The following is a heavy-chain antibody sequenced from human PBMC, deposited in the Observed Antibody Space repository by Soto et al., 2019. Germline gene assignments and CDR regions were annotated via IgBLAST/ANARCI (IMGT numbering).Heavy chain of an antibody. Sequence: GGSLRLSCAASGFTFSSYAMNWVRQAPGKGLEWVSAISGSAATTHFADSVKGRFTISRDNSKNTLYLQMNSLRAEDTAVYYCARDRSYYDSSGSYSPPYWGQGTLVTVPQ. D-gene: IGHD3-22*01. V-gene: IGHV3-23*01. J-gene: IGHJ4*02. CDR1: GFTFSSYA. CDR2: ISGSAATT. CDR3: ARDRSYYDSSGSYSPPY.